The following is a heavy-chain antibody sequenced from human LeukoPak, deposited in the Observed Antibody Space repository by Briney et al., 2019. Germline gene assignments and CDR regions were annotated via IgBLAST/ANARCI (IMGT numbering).Heavy chain of an antibody. CDR2: ISSSGSTI. CDR3: ARDLALWYSSGWYGFDY. CDR1: GFTFSSYE. Sequence: GGSLRLSCAASGFTFSSYEMNWVRQAPGKGLEWVSYISSSGSTIYYADSVKGRFTISRDNAKNSLYLQMNSLRAEDTAVYYCARDLALWYSSGWYGFDYWGQGTLVTVSS. J-gene: IGHJ4*02. V-gene: IGHV3-48*03. D-gene: IGHD6-19*01.